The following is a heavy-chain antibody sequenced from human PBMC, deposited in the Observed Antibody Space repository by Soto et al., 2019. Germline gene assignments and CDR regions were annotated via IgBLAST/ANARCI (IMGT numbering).Heavy chain of an antibody. CDR3: ARDPDI. V-gene: IGHV4-61*01. Sequence: QVQLQESGPGLVKPSETLSLTCTVSGGSVSSGSYYWSWIRQPPGKGLEWIGYIYYSGSTNYNPSLKSRVTTSVDTSKNQFSLKLSSVTAADTAVYYCARDPDIWGQGTMVTVSS. CDR2: IYYSGST. J-gene: IGHJ3*02. CDR1: GGSVSSGSYY.